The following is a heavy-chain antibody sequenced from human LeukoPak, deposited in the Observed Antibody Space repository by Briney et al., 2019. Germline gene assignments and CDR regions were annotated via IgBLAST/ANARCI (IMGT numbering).Heavy chain of an antibody. CDR3: ARNSYGFLGIDY. D-gene: IGHD5-18*01. J-gene: IGHJ4*02. CDR2: IIPIFGTA. Sequence: GASVKVSCKASGGTFSSYAISWVRQAPGQGLEWMGGIIPIFGTANYAQKFQGRVTITTDESTSTAYVELSSLRSEDTAVYYCARNSYGFLGIDYWGQGTLVTVSS. V-gene: IGHV1-69*05. CDR1: GGTFSSYA.